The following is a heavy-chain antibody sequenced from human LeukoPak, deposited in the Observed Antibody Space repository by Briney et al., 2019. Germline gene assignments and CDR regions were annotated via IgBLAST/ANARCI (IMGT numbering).Heavy chain of an antibody. D-gene: IGHD3-22*01. J-gene: IGHJ1*01. Sequence: PGGSLRLSCAASGFTFSSYSMNWVRQPPGKGLEWIGSISYSGDTDYNASLKSRVTISAVTSKSQFSLKLRSVTAADTAVYYCARGGDTSGHYYFEYFHHWGQGTLVAVSS. CDR2: ISYSGDT. V-gene: IGHV4-38-2*01. CDR3: ARGGDTSGHYYFEYFHH. CDR1: GFTFSSYS.